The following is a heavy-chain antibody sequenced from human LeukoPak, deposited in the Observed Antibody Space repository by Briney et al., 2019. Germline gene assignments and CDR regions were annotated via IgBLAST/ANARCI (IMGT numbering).Heavy chain of an antibody. Sequence: HSGGSLSLSCAASGFTFSSYPMHWVRRAPGKGLEWVAVISYDGSNKYYADSVKGRFTISRDNSKNTLYLQMNSLRAEDTAVYYCARDLTYWGQGTLVTVSS. CDR1: GFTFSSYP. V-gene: IGHV3-30-3*01. CDR3: ARDLTY. CDR2: ISYDGSNK. D-gene: IGHD3-9*01. J-gene: IGHJ4*02.